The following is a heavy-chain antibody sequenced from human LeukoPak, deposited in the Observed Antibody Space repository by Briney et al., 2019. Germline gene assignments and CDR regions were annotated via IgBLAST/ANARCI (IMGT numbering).Heavy chain of an antibody. Sequence: GGSLRLSCAASGFTFSSYSMNWVRQAPGKGLEGVSCISSSSSTIYYADSVKGRFTISRDNAKNSLYLQMNSLRAEDTAVYYCARATTVTAGYYYYMDVWGKGTTVTVSS. J-gene: IGHJ6*03. CDR2: ISSSSSTI. CDR1: GFTFSSYS. D-gene: IGHD4-11*01. V-gene: IGHV3-48*01. CDR3: ARATTVTAGYYYYMDV.